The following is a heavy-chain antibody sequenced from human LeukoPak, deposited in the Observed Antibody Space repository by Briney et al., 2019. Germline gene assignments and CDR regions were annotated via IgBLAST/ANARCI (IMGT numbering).Heavy chain of an antibody. CDR3: AREGCSGGSCYSDY. CDR2: IYHTGST. CDR1: GDSISSSNW. D-gene: IGHD2-15*01. Sequence: SGTLSLTCAVSGDSISSSNWWSWVRQPPGKGLEWIGEIYHTGSTNYNPSLKSRVTISVDKSRNQLSLKLSSVTAADTAVYYCAREGCSGGSCYSDYWGQGTLVTVSS. V-gene: IGHV4-4*02. J-gene: IGHJ4*02.